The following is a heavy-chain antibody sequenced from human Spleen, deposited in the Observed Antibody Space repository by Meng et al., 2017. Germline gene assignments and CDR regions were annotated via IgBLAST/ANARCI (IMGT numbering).Heavy chain of an antibody. CDR1: GYNFPDYY. J-gene: IGHJ4*02. CDR3: ARDEDISAAGKLFGDY. CDR2: INPKSGDT. V-gene: IGHV1-2*06. Sequence: LAQSGAGAQTPWASVKVSCKPSGYNFPDYYIHWVRRAPGQGLEWMGRINPKSGDTHYAQKFQARVTMTGDTSISTAYMELSGLRSDDTAMYYCARDEDISAAGKLFGDYWGQGTLVTVSS. D-gene: IGHD6-25*01.